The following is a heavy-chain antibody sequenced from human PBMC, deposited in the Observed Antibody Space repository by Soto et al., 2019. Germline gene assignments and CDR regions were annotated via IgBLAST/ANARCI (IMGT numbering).Heavy chain of an antibody. CDR1: GYTFTSYG. J-gene: IGHJ3*02. D-gene: IGHD1-26*01. CDR3: ARGDSGSYYVNAFDI. CDR2: ISAYNDNT. Sequence: ASVKVSCKASGYTFTSYGINWVRQAPGQGLEWMGWISAYNDNTNSAQNSQGRVTMTTDPSTSTAYMELRSLRSDDTAVYCCARGDSGSYYVNAFDIWGQGTMVTVS. V-gene: IGHV1-18*01.